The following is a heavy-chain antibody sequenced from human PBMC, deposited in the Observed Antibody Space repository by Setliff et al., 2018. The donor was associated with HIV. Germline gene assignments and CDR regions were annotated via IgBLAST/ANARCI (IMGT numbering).Heavy chain of an antibody. CDR3: ASDPKYYSKYFQY. V-gene: IGHV4-38-2*01. D-gene: IGHD2-15*01. Sequence: PSETLSLTCGVSGYSLTSGYYWGWIRQPPGKGLEWIGSIHDSGRTYYNPSLKNRVTISVDTSKIQFSLKLSSVTAADTSVYYCASDPKYYSKYFQYWGPGTLVTVSS. J-gene: IGHJ1*01. CDR2: IHDSGRT. CDR1: GYSLTSGYY.